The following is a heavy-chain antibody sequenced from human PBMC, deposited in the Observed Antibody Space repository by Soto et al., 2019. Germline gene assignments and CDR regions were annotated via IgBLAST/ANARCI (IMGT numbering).Heavy chain of an antibody. CDR1: GFTFSNYA. V-gene: IGHV3-23*01. Sequence: GGSLRLSCAASGFTFSNYAMSWVRQAPGKGLEWVSTLTGSGGGTYYADSVKGRFTISRDNSKNTLYLQMNSLRAEDTAVYYCARQSPPQGFDYWGQGTLVTVSS. CDR2: LTGSGGGT. CDR3: ARQSPPQGFDY. D-gene: IGHD4-4*01. J-gene: IGHJ4*02.